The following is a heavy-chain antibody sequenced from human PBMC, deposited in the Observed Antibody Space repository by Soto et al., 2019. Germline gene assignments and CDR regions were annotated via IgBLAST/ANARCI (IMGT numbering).Heavy chain of an antibody. V-gene: IGHV3-21*01. Sequence: GGSLRLSCAASGFTFSSYSMNWVRQAPGKGLEWVSSISSSSSYIYYADSVKGRFTISRDNAKNSLYLQMNSLRAEDTAVYYCARVYSSSWYLFDPWGQGTLVTVSS. CDR2: ISSSSSYI. CDR3: ARVYSSSWYLFDP. D-gene: IGHD6-13*01. CDR1: GFTFSSYS. J-gene: IGHJ5*02.